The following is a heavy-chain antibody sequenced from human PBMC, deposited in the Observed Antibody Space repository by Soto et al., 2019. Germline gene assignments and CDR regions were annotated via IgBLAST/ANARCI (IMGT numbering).Heavy chain of an antibody. Sequence: QIQLVQSGGEVKKPGASVKVSCKASGYKFITYGITWVRQAPGQGLEWMGGISTDSGNTDYAQSFQDRVTMTTDTSTSTVYMELGSLRSDDTAVYYCARGLGTNGLDVWGQGTTVTVSS. CDR1: GYKFITYG. V-gene: IGHV1-18*04. CDR2: ISTDSGNT. D-gene: IGHD3-16*01. CDR3: ARGLGTNGLDV. J-gene: IGHJ6*02.